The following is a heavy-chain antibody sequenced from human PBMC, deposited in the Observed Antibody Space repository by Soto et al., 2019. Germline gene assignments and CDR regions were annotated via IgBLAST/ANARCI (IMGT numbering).Heavy chain of an antibody. CDR1: GGTIIGYY. V-gene: IGHV4-34*01. J-gene: IGHJ4*02. CDR3: ARGAERWLQLLPDDY. D-gene: IGHD5-12*01. Sequence: PSEALSVTCAVYGGTIIGYYWSWISKPTGKGLEWIGEINHSGSANYNPSLKSRVTISVDTSKNQFSLKLSSVTAADTAVYYCARGAERWLQLLPDDYWGQGTLVTVSS. CDR2: INHSGSA.